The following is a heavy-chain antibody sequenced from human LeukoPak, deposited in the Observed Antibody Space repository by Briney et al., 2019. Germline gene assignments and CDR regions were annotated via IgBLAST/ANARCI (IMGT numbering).Heavy chain of an antibody. J-gene: IGHJ4*02. Sequence: PGGSLRLSCAVSGFNFRDHWMDWVRQAPGKGLEWVGHIKNDGSESYYVDSLKGRFSISRDNTNNALYLRMNSLRVEDTAVYYCAKNNGWFHLAQWGQGTLVTVSS. CDR2: IKNDGSES. V-gene: IGHV3-7*03. D-gene: IGHD6-19*01. CDR1: GFNFRDHW. CDR3: AKNNGWFHLAQ.